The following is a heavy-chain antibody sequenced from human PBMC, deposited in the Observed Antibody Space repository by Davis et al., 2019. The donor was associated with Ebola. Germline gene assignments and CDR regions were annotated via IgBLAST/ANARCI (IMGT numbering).Heavy chain of an antibody. V-gene: IGHV3-30*02. CDR3: AKDDHYDLDY. D-gene: IGHD3-22*01. J-gene: IGHJ4*02. Sequence: GGSLRLSCAASGFTFRLYGMHWVRQAPGKGLEWVAFIRYDGIRDFYAESVRGRFTISRDNFRNTLYLQMTDLSPDDTAVYYCAKDDHYDLDYWGQGTLVTVSS. CDR2: IRYDGIRD. CDR1: GFTFRLYG.